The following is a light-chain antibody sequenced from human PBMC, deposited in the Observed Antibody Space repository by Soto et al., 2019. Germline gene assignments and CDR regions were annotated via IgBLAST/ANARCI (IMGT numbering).Light chain of an antibody. CDR3: QQYNSYSLT. J-gene: IGKJ2*01. CDR2: GAS. V-gene: IGKV3-15*01. Sequence: EIVMTQSPATLSVSPGERVTLSCRASESLSTYLAWYQQKPGQAPRLLIYGASTKATGIPARFSGSGSATDFTLTISSLQSEDFATYYCQQYNSYSLTFGQGTKLEIK. CDR1: ESLSTY.